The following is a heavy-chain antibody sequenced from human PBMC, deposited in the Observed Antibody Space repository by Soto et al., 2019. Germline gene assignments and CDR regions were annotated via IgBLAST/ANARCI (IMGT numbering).Heavy chain of an antibody. CDR1: GFIFISYS. D-gene: IGHD2-21*02. Sequence: PWGSLRLSCAASGFIFISYSMNCFRHAPFKGLEWVSYISSSSTTIYYAGSVKGRFTISRDNAKNSLYLQMSSLRDEDTAVYYCARGCGGDCFRSDSWGQGTLVTVSS. V-gene: IGHV3-48*02. CDR2: ISSSSTTI. J-gene: IGHJ4*02. CDR3: ARGCGGDCFRSDS.